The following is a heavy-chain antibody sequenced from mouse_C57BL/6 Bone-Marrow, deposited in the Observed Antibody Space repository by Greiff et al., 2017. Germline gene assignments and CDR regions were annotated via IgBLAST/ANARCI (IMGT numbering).Heavy chain of an antibody. J-gene: IGHJ2*01. Sequence: VQLQQSGPELVKPGASVKISCKASGYTFTDYYMNWVKQSHGKSLEWIGDINPNNGGTSYNQKFKGKATFTVDKSSSTAYMELRSLTSDDSAVYYCARYPDYWGQGTTLTVSS. CDR1: GYTFTDYY. CDR3: ARYPDY. CDR2: INPNNGGT. V-gene: IGHV1-26*01.